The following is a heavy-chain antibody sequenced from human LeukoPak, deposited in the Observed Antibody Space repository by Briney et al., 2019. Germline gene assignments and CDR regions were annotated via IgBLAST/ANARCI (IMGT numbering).Heavy chain of an antibody. J-gene: IGHJ4*02. D-gene: IGHD1-26*01. CDR2: ISSSSSYI. CDR3: VTEVSGSFPT. CDR1: GFTFSSYS. V-gene: IGHV3-21*03. Sequence: GGSLRLSCAASGFTFSSYSMNWVRQAPGKGLEWVSSISSSSSYIYYADSVKGRFTISRDNAKNSLYLQMNSLKSEDTAVYYCVTEVSGSFPTWGQGTLVTVSS.